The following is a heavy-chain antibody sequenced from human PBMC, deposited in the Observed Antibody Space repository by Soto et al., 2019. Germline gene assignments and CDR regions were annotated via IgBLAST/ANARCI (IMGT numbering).Heavy chain of an antibody. CDR3: VRGMNPLF. J-gene: IGHJ4*01. V-gene: IGHV3-21*06. CDR2: ISISSSDR. CDR1: GFTLRTYT. Sequence: GGALRLSCAASGFTLRTYTMNWVRQAPGKGLEWVSSISISSSDRYYPASVRGRFTISRDNAKNALYLQMNSLRADDTAVYFCVRGMNPLFGGQGTLVTVSS.